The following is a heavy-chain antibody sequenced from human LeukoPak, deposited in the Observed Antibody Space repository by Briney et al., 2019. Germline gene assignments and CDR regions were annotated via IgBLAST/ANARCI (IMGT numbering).Heavy chain of an antibody. CDR1: GGTFSSYA. CDR3: ARKYSSSEGWFDP. D-gene: IGHD6-6*01. CDR2: IIPIFGTA. J-gene: IGHJ5*02. Sequence: SVKVSCQASGGTFSSYAISWVRQAPGQGLEWMGGIIPIFGTANYAQKFQGRVTITTDESTSTAYMELSSLRSEDTAVYYCARKYSSSEGWFDPWGQGTLVTVSS. V-gene: IGHV1-69*05.